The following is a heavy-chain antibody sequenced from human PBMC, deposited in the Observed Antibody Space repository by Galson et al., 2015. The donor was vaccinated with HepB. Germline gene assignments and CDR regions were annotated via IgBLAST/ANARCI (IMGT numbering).Heavy chain of an antibody. Sequence: LRLSCAASGFTFSSYSMNWVRQAPGKGLEWVSSISSSSSYIYYADSVKGRFTISRDNAKNSLYLQMNSLRAEDTAVYYCARGLVDTAMALGYWGQGTLVTVSS. CDR3: ARGLVDTAMALGY. J-gene: IGHJ4*02. CDR2: ISSSSSYI. V-gene: IGHV3-21*01. CDR1: GFTFSSYS. D-gene: IGHD5-18*01.